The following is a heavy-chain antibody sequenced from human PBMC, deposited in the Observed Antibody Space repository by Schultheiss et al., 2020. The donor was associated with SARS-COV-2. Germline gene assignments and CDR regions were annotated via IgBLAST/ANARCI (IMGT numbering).Heavy chain of an antibody. V-gene: IGHV4-4*07. J-gene: IGHJ6*03. D-gene: IGHD2-15*01. CDR1: GGSISSYY. CDR2: IYTSGST. CDR3: ARLGYCSGGSCYSRYYYYYTDV. Sequence: SETLSLTCTVSGGSISSYYWSWIRQPAGKGLEWIGRIYTSGSTNYNPSLKSRVTMSVDTSKNQFSLKLSSVTAADTAVYYCARLGYCSGGSCYSRYYYYYTDVWGKGTTVTVSS.